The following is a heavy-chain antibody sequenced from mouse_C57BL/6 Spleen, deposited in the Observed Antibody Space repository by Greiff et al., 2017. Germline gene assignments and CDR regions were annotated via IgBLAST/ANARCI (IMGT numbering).Heavy chain of an antibody. V-gene: IGHV14-2*01. D-gene: IGHD2-4*01. CDR1: GFNIKDYY. Sequence: VQLQQSGAELVKPGASVKLSCTASGFNIKDYYMHWVKQRTEQGLAWIGRIDPEDGDTKYAPKFQGKATITADTSSNTAYLQLSSLTSEDTAVYYCAREENYDYPYAMDYWGQGTSVTVSS. J-gene: IGHJ4*01. CDR3: AREENYDYPYAMDY. CDR2: IDPEDGDT.